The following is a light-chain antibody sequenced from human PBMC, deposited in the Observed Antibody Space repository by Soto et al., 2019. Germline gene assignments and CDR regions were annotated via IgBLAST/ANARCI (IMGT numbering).Light chain of an antibody. CDR1: QGISSY. V-gene: IGKV1-39*01. CDR2: ATS. Sequence: DIQMTQYPSSVAAAVGDRVTITCRASQGISSYLAWYQQKPGKAPKLLIYATSNLQSGVPSRFSGSGSGTDFTLTISSLQPEDFATYYCQHSYSSPTFGQGTKVDIK. J-gene: IGKJ2*01. CDR3: QHSYSSPT.